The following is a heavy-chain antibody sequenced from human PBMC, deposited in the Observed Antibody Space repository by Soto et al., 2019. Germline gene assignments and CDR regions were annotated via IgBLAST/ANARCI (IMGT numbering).Heavy chain of an antibody. CDR3: ARDTYTLGWFVP. V-gene: IGHV3-33*01. J-gene: IGHJ5*02. D-gene: IGHD3-16*01. Sequence: PGGSLRLSCAAPGFTFSSYGMHWVRQAPGKGLEWVAVIWYDGSNKYYADPVKGRFTISRDNSKNTLYLQMNSLRAEDTAVYYLARDTYTLGWFVPSGPGTLVTVFS. CDR2: IWYDGSNK. CDR1: GFTFSSYG.